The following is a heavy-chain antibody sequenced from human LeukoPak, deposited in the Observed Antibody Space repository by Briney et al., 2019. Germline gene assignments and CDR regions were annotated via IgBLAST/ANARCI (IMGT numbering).Heavy chain of an antibody. J-gene: IGHJ4*02. D-gene: IGHD2-2*01. CDR3: ARGWRYQLPF. CDR1: GGSFSGYY. CDR2: INHSGST. V-gene: IGHV4-34*01. Sequence: SETLSLTCAVYGGSFSGYYWSWIRQPPRKGLEWIGEINHSGSTNYNPSLKSRVTISVDTSKNQFSLKLSSVTAADTAVYYCARGWRYQLPFWGQGTLVTVSS.